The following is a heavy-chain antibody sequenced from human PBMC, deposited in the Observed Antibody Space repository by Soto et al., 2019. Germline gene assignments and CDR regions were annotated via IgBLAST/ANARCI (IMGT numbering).Heavy chain of an antibody. J-gene: IGHJ4*02. D-gene: IGHD5-18*01. CDR3: ARVGRGYSLDY. Sequence: QVQLQQWGAGLLKPSETLSLTCAVYGGSFSGYYWSWIRQPPGKGLEWIGEINHSGSTNYNPSLKGRVTISVDTSKSQFSLKLSSVTAADTAVYYCARVGRGYSLDYWGQGTLVTVSS. CDR2: INHSGST. V-gene: IGHV4-34*01. CDR1: GGSFSGYY.